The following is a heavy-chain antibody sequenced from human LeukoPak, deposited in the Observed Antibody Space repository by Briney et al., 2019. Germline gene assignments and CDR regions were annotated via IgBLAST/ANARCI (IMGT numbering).Heavy chain of an antibody. CDR3: SGDPGDY. V-gene: IGHV3-7*04. CDR2: INQDGSET. J-gene: IGHJ4*02. Sequence: GGSLRLSCAASGFTFSDYWMSWVRQAPGKGLEWVANINQDGSETYYVDSVEGRFTISRDNAKNSLFLQMSSLRAEDTAAYFCSGDPGDYWGQGTLVTVSS. D-gene: IGHD7-27*01. CDR1: GFTFSDYW.